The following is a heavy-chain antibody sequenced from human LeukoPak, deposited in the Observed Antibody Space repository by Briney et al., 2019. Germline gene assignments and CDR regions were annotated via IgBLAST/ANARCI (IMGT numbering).Heavy chain of an antibody. Sequence: GGPLRLSCAASGFNFSNYAMTWVRQAPGKGLEWVSGVTGSSSNTYYADSVKGRFTISRDNSKNMLYLGMNSLRVEDTAIYYCAKDRSSSTSCSNYWGRGTLVTVSS. J-gene: IGHJ4*02. CDR3: AKDRSSSTSCSNY. D-gene: IGHD2-2*01. V-gene: IGHV3-23*01. CDR1: GFNFSNYA. CDR2: VTGSSSNT.